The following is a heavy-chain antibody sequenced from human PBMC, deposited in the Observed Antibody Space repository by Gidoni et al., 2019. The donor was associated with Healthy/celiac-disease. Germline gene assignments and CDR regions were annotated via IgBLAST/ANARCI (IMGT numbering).Heavy chain of an antibody. J-gene: IGHJ4*02. CDR2: ISSGSSYI. Sequence: EVQLVESGGGLVEPGGARSLSCAASRRTFSRYSMNWVRQAPGKGLEWVSSISSGSSYIYYADSVKGRFTISRDNAKNSLYLQMNSLRAEDTAVYYCARDSVWTLSGDCFFDYWGQGTLVTVSS. D-gene: IGHD2-21*02. CDR1: RRTFSRYS. V-gene: IGHV3-21*01. CDR3: ARDSVWTLSGDCFFDY.